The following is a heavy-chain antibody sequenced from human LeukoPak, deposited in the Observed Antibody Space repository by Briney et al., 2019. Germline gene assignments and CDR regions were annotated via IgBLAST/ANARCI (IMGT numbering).Heavy chain of an antibody. Sequence: ASVKVSCKASGYTFTGYYMHWVRQAPGQGLEWMGWINPNSGGTNYAQKFQGRVTMTRDTSISTAYMEMSRLRSDDTAVYYCARVIDGYGAPPPYYWGQGTLVTVSS. CDR3: ARVIDGYGAPPPYY. CDR1: GYTFTGYY. V-gene: IGHV1-2*02. D-gene: IGHD5-24*01. CDR2: INPNSGGT. J-gene: IGHJ4*02.